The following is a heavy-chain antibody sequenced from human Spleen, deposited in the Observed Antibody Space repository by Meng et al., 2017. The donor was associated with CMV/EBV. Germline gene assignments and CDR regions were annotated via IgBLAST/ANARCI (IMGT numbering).Heavy chain of an antibody. Sequence: SETLSLTCAVYGGSFSGYYWSWIRQLPGKGLEWIGEINHSGSTNYNPSLKSRVTISVDTSKNQFSLKLSSVTAADTAVYYCARKFDYDSSGYYYGHFDYWGQGTLVTVSS. CDR1: GGSFSGYY. CDR2: INHSGST. V-gene: IGHV4-34*01. D-gene: IGHD3-22*01. CDR3: ARKFDYDSSGYYYGHFDY. J-gene: IGHJ4*02.